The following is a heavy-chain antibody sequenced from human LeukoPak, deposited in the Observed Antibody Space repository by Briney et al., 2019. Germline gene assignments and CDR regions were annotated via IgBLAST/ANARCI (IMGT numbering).Heavy chain of an antibody. J-gene: IGHJ4*02. CDR1: GYSISTGYY. CDR2: FYHGGST. D-gene: IGHD3-16*01. Sequence: SETLSLTCTVSGYSISTGYYWDWIRQPPGKGLEWIGTFYHGGSTYYNPSLKSRVTISVDTSKNQFSLKLSSVTAADTAVYYCARSIGGEIDYWGQGTLVTVSS. CDR3: ARSIGGEIDY. V-gene: IGHV4-38-2*02.